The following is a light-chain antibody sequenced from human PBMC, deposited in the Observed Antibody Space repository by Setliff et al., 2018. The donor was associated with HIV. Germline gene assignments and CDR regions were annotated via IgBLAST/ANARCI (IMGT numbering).Light chain of an antibody. CDR1: TSDVGGYNF. Sequence: QSALAQPRSVSGPPGQSVTISCTGTTSDVGGYNFVSWYQHHPGKAPKLMIYDVIKRPSGVPDRFSGSKSGNTASLTISGLQAEDEADYYCCSYAGSHTFVFGTGTKGTVL. CDR3: CSYAGSHTFV. J-gene: IGLJ1*01. CDR2: DVI. V-gene: IGLV2-11*01.